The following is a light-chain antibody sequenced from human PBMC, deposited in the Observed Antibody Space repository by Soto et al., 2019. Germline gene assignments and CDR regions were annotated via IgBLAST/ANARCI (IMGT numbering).Light chain of an antibody. CDR3: AAWDDSLNGQVV. J-gene: IGLJ2*01. CDR1: SSNIGSNT. V-gene: IGLV1-44*01. CDR2: SNN. Sequence: QSVVTQPPSASGTPGQRVTISCSGSSSNIGSNTVNWYQQLPGTAPKLLIYSNNQRPSGVPDRFSGSKSGTSASLAISGLHSEDEADYYCAAWDDSLNGQVVFGGGTKLTVL.